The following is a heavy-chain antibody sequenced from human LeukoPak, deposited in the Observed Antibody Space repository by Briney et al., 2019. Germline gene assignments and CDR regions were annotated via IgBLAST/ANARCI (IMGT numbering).Heavy chain of an antibody. Sequence: PGGSLRLSCAASGFTFSNYGMHWVRQAPGKGLEWVAVIWNDGSNKYYADSVKGRFTISRDNFKNTLFLQMNSLRAEDTAVSYCAKDREMAPMSEYYFDYWGQGTLVTVSS. D-gene: IGHD5-24*01. CDR3: AKDREMAPMSEYYFDY. V-gene: IGHV3-33*06. CDR2: IWNDGSNK. J-gene: IGHJ4*02. CDR1: GFTFSNYG.